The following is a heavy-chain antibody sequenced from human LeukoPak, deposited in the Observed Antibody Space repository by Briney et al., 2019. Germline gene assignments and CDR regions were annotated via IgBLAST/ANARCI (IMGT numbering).Heavy chain of an antibody. CDR2: ISGYNGKT. Sequence: ASVKVSCKASGYTFSSYGISWVRQAPGQGLEWMGWISGYNGKTNYAQNLQSRVTMITDTSTSTVYMELRSLRSDDTAVYYCARDGESGYDSFDWFDPWGQGTLVTVSS. CDR3: ARDGESGYDSFDWFDP. V-gene: IGHV1-18*01. J-gene: IGHJ5*02. CDR1: GYTFSSYG. D-gene: IGHD5-12*01.